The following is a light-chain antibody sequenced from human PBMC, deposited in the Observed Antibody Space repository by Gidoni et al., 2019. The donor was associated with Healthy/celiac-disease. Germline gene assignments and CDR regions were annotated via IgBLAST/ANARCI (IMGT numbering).Light chain of an antibody. CDR1: QSISSY. CDR2: AAS. V-gene: IGKV1-39*01. CDR3: QQSYSTPPT. J-gene: IGKJ2*01. Sequence: DIQMNQSPSSLSASVGDRVTITSRASQSISSYLNWYQQKPGKTPKLLIYAASSLQSGVPSRFSGSGSGTDFTLTISSLQPEDFATYYCQQSYSTPPTFGQGTKLEIK.